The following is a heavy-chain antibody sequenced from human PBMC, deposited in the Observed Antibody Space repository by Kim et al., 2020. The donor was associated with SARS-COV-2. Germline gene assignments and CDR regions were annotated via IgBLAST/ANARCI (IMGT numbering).Heavy chain of an antibody. CDR1: GFTFTTSA. CDR3: AKAVSTAAEILVGNSEP. V-gene: IGHV3-30*02. CDR2: VSSGESYR. D-gene: IGHD1-26*01. J-gene: IGHJ4*01. Sequence: GGSLRLSCEASGFTFTTSAMHWVRQPPGRGLEWVAYVSSGESYRYYADSVKGRFTTSRDSSRNTVYLQMSNLRPEDTALYYCAKAVSTAAEILVGNSEPWGHGTLVTVSA.